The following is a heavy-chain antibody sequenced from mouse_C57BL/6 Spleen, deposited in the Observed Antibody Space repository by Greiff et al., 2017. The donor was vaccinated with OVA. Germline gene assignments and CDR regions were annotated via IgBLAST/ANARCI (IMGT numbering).Heavy chain of an antibody. Sequence: EVQRVESGAELVKPGASVKLSCTASGFNIKDYYMHWVKQRTEQGLEWIGRIDPEDGETKYAPKFQGKATITADTSSNTAYLQLSSLTSEDTAVYYCARYYTTVVAFDYWGQGTTLTVSS. CDR3: ARYYTTVVAFDY. J-gene: IGHJ2*01. CDR2: IDPEDGET. CDR1: GFNIKDYY. V-gene: IGHV14-2*01. D-gene: IGHD1-1*01.